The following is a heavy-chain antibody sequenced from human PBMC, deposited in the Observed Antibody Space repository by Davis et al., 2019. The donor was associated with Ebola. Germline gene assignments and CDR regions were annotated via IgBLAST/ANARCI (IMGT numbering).Heavy chain of an antibody. CDR2: ISSSSSYI. CDR1: GFTFSSYS. Sequence: GESLKISCAASGFTFSSYSMNWVRQAPGKGLEWVSSISSSSSYIYYADSVKGRFTISRDNSKNTLYLQMNSLRAEDTAVYYCARDVGYGWFDPWGQGTLVTVSS. D-gene: IGHD1-26*01. CDR3: ARDVGYGWFDP. J-gene: IGHJ5*02. V-gene: IGHV3-21*04.